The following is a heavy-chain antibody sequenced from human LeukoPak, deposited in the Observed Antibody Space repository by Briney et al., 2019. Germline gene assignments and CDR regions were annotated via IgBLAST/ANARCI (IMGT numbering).Heavy chain of an antibody. CDR3: ARDVLAAGEFDY. CDR1: GGSISSGDYY. CDR2: IYYSGST. D-gene: IGHD6-13*01. J-gene: IGHJ4*02. V-gene: IGHV4-30-4*08. Sequence: ASQTLSLTCTVSGGSISSGDYYWSWIRQPPGKGLEWIGYIYYSGSTYYNPSLKSRVTISVDTSKNQFSLKLSSVTAADTAVYYCARDVLAAGEFDYWGQGTLVIVSS.